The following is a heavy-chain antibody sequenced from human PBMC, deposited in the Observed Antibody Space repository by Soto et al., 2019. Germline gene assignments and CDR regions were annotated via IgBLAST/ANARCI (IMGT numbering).Heavy chain of an antibody. V-gene: IGHV4-30-2*01. CDR1: GDSISRGVYY. CDR3: VRVPGP. J-gene: IGHJ5*02. Sequence: PSETLSLTCTVSGDSISRGVYYWSWIRQPPGKGLEWIGYIYHSGSTYYNPSLKSRVTISVDRSKNQFSLKLSSVTAADTAVYYCVRVPGPWGQGTLVTVSS. CDR2: IYHSGST.